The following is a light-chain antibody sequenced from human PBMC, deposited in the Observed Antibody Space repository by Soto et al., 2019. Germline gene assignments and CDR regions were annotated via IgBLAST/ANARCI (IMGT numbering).Light chain of an antibody. J-gene: IGKJ1*01. CDR1: QSVRSNY. CDR3: QQYGSSPRT. CDR2: GAS. V-gene: IGKV3-20*01. Sequence: EIVLTQSPGTLSLSPGERATLSCRASQSVRSNYVAWYQQKPGQGPRLLIYGASSRATGLPDRFSGSGSGTDFTLTISRLEPEDFAVYYCQQYGSSPRTFGQGTKVDIK.